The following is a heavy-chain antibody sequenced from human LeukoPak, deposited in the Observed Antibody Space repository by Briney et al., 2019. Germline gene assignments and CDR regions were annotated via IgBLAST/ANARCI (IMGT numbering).Heavy chain of an antibody. J-gene: IGHJ4*02. V-gene: IGHV3-30*02. D-gene: IGHD3-22*01. CDR1: GFTFSSYS. Sequence: GGSLRLSCAASGFTFSSYSMNWVRQAPGKGLEWVAFIRYDGSNKYYADSVKGRFTISRDNSKNTLYLQMNSLRAEDTALYYCARGQDYYDSSGGQVDYWGQGTLVTVSS. CDR2: IRYDGSNK. CDR3: ARGQDYYDSSGGQVDY.